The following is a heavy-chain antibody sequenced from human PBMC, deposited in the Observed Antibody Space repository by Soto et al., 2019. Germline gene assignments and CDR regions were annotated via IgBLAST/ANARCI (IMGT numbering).Heavy chain of an antibody. Sequence: QEQLVESGGGVVQPGRSLRLSCVASGFTFRSYGMYWVRQAPGKGLEWVATIWYDGSSKYYADSVKGRFIISRDNSNNTLYLQLTSLRVDDTAVYYCARWIEFSAFDVWGQGTLVTVSA. CDR3: ARWIEFSAFDV. CDR2: IWYDGSSK. J-gene: IGHJ3*01. V-gene: IGHV3-33*01. CDR1: GFTFRSYG. D-gene: IGHD2-2*03.